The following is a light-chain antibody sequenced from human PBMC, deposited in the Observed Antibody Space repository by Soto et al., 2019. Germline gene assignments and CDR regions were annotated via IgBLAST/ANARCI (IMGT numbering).Light chain of an antibody. Sequence: EIVLTQSPGTLSLSPGERATLSFRASQSVSSSYLAWYQQKPGQAPRLLIYGASSRATGIPDRFSGSGSGTDFTLTISRLEPDDFAVYYCQHYGSSPTTFSPGTTVDIK. J-gene: IGKJ3*01. V-gene: IGKV3-20*01. CDR3: QHYGSSPTT. CDR1: QSVSSSY. CDR2: GAS.